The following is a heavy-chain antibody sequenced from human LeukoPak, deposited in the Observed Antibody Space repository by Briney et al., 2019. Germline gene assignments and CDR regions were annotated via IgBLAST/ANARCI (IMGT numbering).Heavy chain of an antibody. CDR1: GFTFRLYE. V-gene: IGHV3-48*03. D-gene: IGHD5-18*01. CDR3: VRGYTYNSDYFDY. CDR2: ISNNGSTI. Sequence: PGGSLRLSCAASGFTFRLYEMNWLSQAPGRGGRGVSYISNNGSTIYYTESLKSRFTLSVDNAKNALDAQMHSLRAEDTAVYYCVRGYTYNSDYFDYWGQGALVTVSS. J-gene: IGHJ4*02.